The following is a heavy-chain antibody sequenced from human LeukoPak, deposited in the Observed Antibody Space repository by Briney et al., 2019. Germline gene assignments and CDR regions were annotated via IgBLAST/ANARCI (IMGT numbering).Heavy chain of an antibody. V-gene: IGHV4-59*08. CDR3: ARQGYSAYEILDY. D-gene: IGHD5-12*01. CDR1: GGSISSYY. CDR2: IYYSGST. J-gene: IGHJ4*02. Sequence: SETMSLTCTVSGGSISSYYWSWIRQPPGKGLEWIGYIYYSGSTNYSPSLKSRVTISVDTSKNQFSLKLSSVTTADTAVYYCARQGYSAYEILDYWGQGTLVTVSS.